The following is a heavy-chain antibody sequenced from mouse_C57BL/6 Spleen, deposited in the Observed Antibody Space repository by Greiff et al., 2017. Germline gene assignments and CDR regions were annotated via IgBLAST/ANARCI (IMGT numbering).Heavy chain of an antibody. D-gene: IGHD2-3*01. V-gene: IGHV5-4*01. J-gene: IGHJ4*01. Sequence: EVKLLESGGGLVQPGGSLKLSCAASGFTFSSYAMSWVRQTPEKRLEWVATISDGGSYTYYPDNVKGRFTISRDNAKNNLYLQMSHLKSEDTAMYYCARDGYYEDGYYAMDYWGQGTSVTVSS. CDR1: GFTFSSYA. CDR2: ISDGGSYT. CDR3: ARDGYYEDGYYAMDY.